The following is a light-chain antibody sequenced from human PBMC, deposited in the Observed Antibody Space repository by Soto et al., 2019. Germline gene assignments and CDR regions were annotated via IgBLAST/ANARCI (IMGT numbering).Light chain of an antibody. Sequence: DIQMTQSPSTLSASVGDRVTITCRASQSISSWLAWYQQKPGKAPKLLIYDASSLESGVPSRFSGHGSGTELTLTISSLQPDDSASYYCQQYNSYSGTFGQGTKVDIK. CDR2: DAS. J-gene: IGKJ1*01. CDR1: QSISSW. V-gene: IGKV1-5*01. CDR3: QQYNSYSGT.